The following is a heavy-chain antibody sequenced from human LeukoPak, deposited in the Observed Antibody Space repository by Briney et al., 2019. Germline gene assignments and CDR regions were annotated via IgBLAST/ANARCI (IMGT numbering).Heavy chain of an antibody. V-gene: IGHV4-59*01. CDR1: GGSMSGFF. D-gene: IGHD3-10*01. CDR2: NYYSGSST. J-gene: IGHJ6*02. CDR3: ARTSRHFYGSGTNLTPWPAGMDV. Sequence: SETLSLTCTVSGGSMSGFFWTWIRQPPGRELEWIGSNYYSGSSTKYNPSLKSRVTISVDTSKSQFSLNLNSVTAADTAVYYCARTSRHFYGSGTNLTPWPAGMDVWGQGTTVTVSS.